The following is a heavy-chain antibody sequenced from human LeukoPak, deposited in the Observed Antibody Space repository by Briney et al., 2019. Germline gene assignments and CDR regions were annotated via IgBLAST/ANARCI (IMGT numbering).Heavy chain of an antibody. CDR3: ARLSPRVVPAAIRNWFDP. V-gene: IGHV1-69*13. CDR1: GGTFSSYA. D-gene: IGHD2-2*02. CDR2: IIPIFGTA. J-gene: IGHJ5*02. Sequence: GASVKVSCKASGGTFSSYAISWVRQAPGQGLEWMGGIIPIFGTANYAQKFQGRVTITADESTSTAYMELSSLRSEDTAVYYCARLSPRVVPAAIRNWFDPWGQGTLVTVSS.